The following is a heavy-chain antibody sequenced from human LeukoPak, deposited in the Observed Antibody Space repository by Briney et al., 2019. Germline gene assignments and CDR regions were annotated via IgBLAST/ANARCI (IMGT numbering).Heavy chain of an antibody. CDR2: ISSSSSYI. V-gene: IGHV3-21*01. CDR1: GFTFSSYS. J-gene: IGHJ4*02. Sequence: PGGSLRLSCAASGFTFSSYSMNWVRQAPGKGLEWVSSISSSSSYIYYADSVKGRFTISRDNAKNSLYLQMNSLRAEDTAVYYCARYGALHYYFENWGQGTLVTVSS. D-gene: IGHD4/OR15-4a*01. CDR3: ARYGALHYYFEN.